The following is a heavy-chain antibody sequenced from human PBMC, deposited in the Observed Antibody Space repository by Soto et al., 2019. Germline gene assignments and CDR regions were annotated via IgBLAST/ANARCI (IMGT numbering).Heavy chain of an antibody. CDR3: ARDLFEGSSWYIVGYYYGMDV. CDR2: ISAYNGNT. D-gene: IGHD6-13*01. V-gene: IGHV1-18*01. J-gene: IGHJ6*02. Sequence: ASVKVSCKASGYTFTSYGISWVRQAPGQGLEWMGWISAYNGNTNYAQKLQGRVTMTTDTSTSTAYMELRSLRSDDTAVYYCARDLFEGSSWYIVGYYYGMDVWGQGTTVT. CDR1: GYTFTSYG.